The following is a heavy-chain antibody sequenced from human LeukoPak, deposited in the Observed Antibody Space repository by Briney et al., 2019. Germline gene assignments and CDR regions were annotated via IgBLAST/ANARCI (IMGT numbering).Heavy chain of an antibody. Sequence: GGSLRLSCAASGFTFSSYAMHWVRQAPGKGLEWVAVISYDGSNKYYADSVKGRFTISRDNSKNTLYLQMNSLRAEDTAVYYCARGGYSGYDLGNFDYWGQGTLVTVSS. V-gene: IGHV3-30-3*01. CDR2: ISYDGSNK. CDR1: GFTFSSYA. J-gene: IGHJ4*02. CDR3: ARGGYSGYDLGNFDY. D-gene: IGHD5-12*01.